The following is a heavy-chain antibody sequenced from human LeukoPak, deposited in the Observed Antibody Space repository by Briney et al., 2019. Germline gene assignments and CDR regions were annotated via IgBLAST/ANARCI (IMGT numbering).Heavy chain of an antibody. D-gene: IGHD6-6*01. V-gene: IGHV4-59*01. CDR2: IYYSGST. CDR3: ARCIAARPCLLDY. CDR1: GGSISSYY. J-gene: IGHJ4*02. Sequence: SETLSLTCTVSGGSISSYYWSWIRQPPGKGLEWIGYIYYSGSTNYNPSLKSRVTISVDTSKNQFSLKLSSVTAADTAVYYCARCIAARPCLLDYWGQGTLVTVSS.